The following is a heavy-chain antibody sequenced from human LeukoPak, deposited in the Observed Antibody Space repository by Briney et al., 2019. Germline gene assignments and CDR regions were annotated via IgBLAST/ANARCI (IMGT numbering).Heavy chain of an antibody. CDR1: GYTFTGYY. J-gene: IGHJ4*02. CDR2: INPNSGGT. CDR3: ARVIRKNYGDCEPLGY. Sequence: GASVKVSCKASGYTFTGYYMHWVRQAPGQGLEWMGWINPNSGGTNYAQKFQGRVTMTRDTSISIAYMELSRLRSDDTAVYYCARVIRKNYGDCEPLGYWGQGTLVTVSS. V-gene: IGHV1-2*02. D-gene: IGHD4-17*01.